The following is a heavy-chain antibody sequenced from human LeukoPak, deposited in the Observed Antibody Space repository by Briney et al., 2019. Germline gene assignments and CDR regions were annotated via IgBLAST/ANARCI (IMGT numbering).Heavy chain of an antibody. CDR2: IYTSGST. Sequence: SETLSLTCTVSGGSISSGSYYWSWIRQPAGKGLEWIGRIYTSGSTNYNPSLKSRLTISVDTSKNQFSLTLSSVTAADTAVYYCARYNWHDVLFDSWGQGTLVTVSS. J-gene: IGHJ4*02. V-gene: IGHV4-61*02. CDR3: ARYNWHDVLFDS. CDR1: GGSISSGSYY. D-gene: IGHD1-20*01.